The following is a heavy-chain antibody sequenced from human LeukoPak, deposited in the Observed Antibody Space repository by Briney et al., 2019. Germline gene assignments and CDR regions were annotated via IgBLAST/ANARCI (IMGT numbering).Heavy chain of an antibody. CDR1: GGSISSGDYY. CDR3: ARANANYYDSSGFGTTSFDI. J-gene: IGHJ3*02. D-gene: IGHD3-22*01. V-gene: IGHV4-30-4*01. Sequence: SETLSLTCTVSGGSISSGDYYWGWIRQPPGKGLEWIGYIYYSGSTYYNPSLKSRVTISVDTSKNQFSLKLSSVTAADTAVYYCARANANYYDSSGFGTTSFDIWGQGTMVTVSS. CDR2: IYYSGST.